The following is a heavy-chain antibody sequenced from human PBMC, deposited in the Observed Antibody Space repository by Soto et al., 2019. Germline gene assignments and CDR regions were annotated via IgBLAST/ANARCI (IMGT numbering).Heavy chain of an antibody. V-gene: IGHV4-31*03. CDR2: IYYSGST. CDR1: GGSISSGGYY. CDR3: ARDRGYSSSWFDP. J-gene: IGHJ5*02. Sequence: SSETLSLTCTVSGGSISSGGYYWSWIRQHPGKGLEWIGYIYYSGSTYYNPSLKSRVTISVDTSKNQFSLKLSSVTAADTAVYYCARDRGYSSSWFDPWGQGTLVTVSS. D-gene: IGHD6-13*01.